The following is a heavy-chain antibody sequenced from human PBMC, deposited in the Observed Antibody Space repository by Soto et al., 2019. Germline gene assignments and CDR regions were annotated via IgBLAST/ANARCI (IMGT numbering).Heavy chain of an antibody. D-gene: IGHD3-10*01. CDR3: ARGKYSGSGSIIDY. V-gene: IGHV3-11*01. CDR1: GFSFSDFY. Sequence: GGSLRLSCAASGFSFSDFYMSWIRQAPGKGLEWVSYISGSGSTIYYADSVKGRFTISRDNAKNSLYLQMNSLRAEDAAVYYCARGKYSGSGSIIDYWGQGTLVTVSS. CDR2: ISGSGSTI. J-gene: IGHJ4*02.